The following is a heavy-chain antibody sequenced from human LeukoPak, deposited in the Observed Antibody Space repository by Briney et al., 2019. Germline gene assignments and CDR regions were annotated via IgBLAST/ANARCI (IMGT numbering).Heavy chain of an antibody. J-gene: IGHJ4*02. Sequence: GGSLRLSCAASGFTLSSYAMHWVRRAPGKGVEWVALISYDGSNKYYADSVKGRFTISRDNSKNTLYLQMSDLRTEDTAVYYCARTFVVVPAATTTVRGILDYWGQGTLVTVSS. V-gene: IGHV3-30*04. CDR3: ARTFVVVPAATTTVRGILDY. CDR2: ISYDGSNK. D-gene: IGHD2-2*01. CDR1: GFTLSSYA.